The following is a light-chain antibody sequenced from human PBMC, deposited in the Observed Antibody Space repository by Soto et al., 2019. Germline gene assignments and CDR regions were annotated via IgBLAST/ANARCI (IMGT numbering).Light chain of an antibody. CDR2: GTS. J-gene: IGKJ3*01. Sequence: PGERATLSCRASQSIASSYFGWYQQKPGQAPRLLIYGTSSRATGIPDRFSGSGCGTDFTLTIPRLEPEDVAVYYCQHYGTSPFTFGPGTKVEIK. CDR3: QHYGTSPFT. CDR1: QSIASSY. V-gene: IGKV3-20*01.